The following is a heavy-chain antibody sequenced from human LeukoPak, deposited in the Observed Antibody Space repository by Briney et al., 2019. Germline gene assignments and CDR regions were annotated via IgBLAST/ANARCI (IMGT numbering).Heavy chain of an antibody. D-gene: IGHD3-22*01. CDR2: IYHSGST. J-gene: IGHJ4*02. Sequence: SETLSLTCAVSGGSISSSDWRSWVRQPPGKGLEWIGEIYHSGSTNYNPSLKSRVTISVDKSKNQFSLKLSSVTAADTAVYYCARDYHDSSLDYWGQGTLVTVSS. V-gene: IGHV4-4*02. CDR1: GGSISSSDW. CDR3: ARDYHDSSLDY.